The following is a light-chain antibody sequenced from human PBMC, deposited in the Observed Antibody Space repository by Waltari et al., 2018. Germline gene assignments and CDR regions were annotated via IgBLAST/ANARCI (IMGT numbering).Light chain of an antibody. V-gene: IGLV1-40*01. CDR1: SSNIGAGSD. J-gene: IGLJ3*02. CDR2: GNT. Sequence: SVLTQPPSVSGAPGQRVTISCTGSSSNIGAGSDVHWYKQLPGRAPKVLIYGNTNRPSGVPDRFSGSKSGTSASLAITGLQAEDEADYYCQSYDNSLTAWVFGGGTKLTVL. CDR3: QSYDNSLTAWV.